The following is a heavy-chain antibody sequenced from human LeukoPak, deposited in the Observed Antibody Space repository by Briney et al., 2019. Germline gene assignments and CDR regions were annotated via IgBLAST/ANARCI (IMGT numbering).Heavy chain of an antibody. V-gene: IGHV3-7*01. J-gene: IGHJ4*02. CDR3: ARFYGSGTYYPLKY. CDR1: GFTFSNYW. Sequence: PGGSLRLSCAASGFTFSNYWMSWVRQAPGKELEWVVNIDQDGSEKYYVDSVKGRFTISRDNAKNSLYLQMNSLRAEDTAVYYCARFYGSGTYYPLKYWGQGTLVTVSS. CDR2: IDQDGSEK. D-gene: IGHD3-10*01.